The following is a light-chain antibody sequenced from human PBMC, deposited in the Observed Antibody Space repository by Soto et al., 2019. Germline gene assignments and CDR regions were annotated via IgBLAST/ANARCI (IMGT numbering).Light chain of an antibody. CDR3: QQRSNCPPYT. J-gene: IGKJ2*01. V-gene: IGKV3-11*01. CDR1: QSFSSN. Sequence: EIVLPQSPATLSLSPGERATLSCSASQSFSSNLACYQQKPGQAPRLLIYDASNRATGIPARFSGSGSGTESPLTISSLVPEEFAVYYCQQRSNCPPYTFGEGTKLEIK. CDR2: DAS.